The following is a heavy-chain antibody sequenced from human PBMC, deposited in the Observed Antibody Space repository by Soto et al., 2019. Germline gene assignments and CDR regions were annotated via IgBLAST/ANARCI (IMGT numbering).Heavy chain of an antibody. Sequence: ESGPTLVNPTQTLTLTCTFSGFSLSTSGVGVGWIRQPPGKALEWLALIYWDDDKRYSPSLKTRLSITKDTSKKQVVVTMTNMDPVDTATYYCARQVLYCSCNGCPNLFYLCGQGTLVIVSS. J-gene: IGHJ5*02. D-gene: IGHD2-2*01. CDR3: ARQVLYCSCNGCPNLFYL. V-gene: IGHV2-5*02. CDR2: IYWDDDK. CDR1: GFSLSTSGVG.